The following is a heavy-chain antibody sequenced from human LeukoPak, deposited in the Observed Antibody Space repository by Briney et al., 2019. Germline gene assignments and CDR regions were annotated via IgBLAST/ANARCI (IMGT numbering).Heavy chain of an antibody. CDR1: GGSISSYY. D-gene: IGHD3-10*01. Sequence: SETLSLTCTVSGGSISSYYWSWIRQPPGKGLEWIGYIYYSGSTNYNPSLKSRVTISVDTSKNQFSLKLSSVTAADTAVYYCASTGFGGFPTFDYWGQGTLVTVSS. CDR3: ASTGFGGFPTFDY. CDR2: IYYSGST. V-gene: IGHV4-59*01. J-gene: IGHJ4*02.